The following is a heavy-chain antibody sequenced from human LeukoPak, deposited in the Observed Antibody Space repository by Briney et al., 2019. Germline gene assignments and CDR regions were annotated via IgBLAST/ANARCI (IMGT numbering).Heavy chain of an antibody. J-gene: IGHJ4*02. CDR3: ARLDSGSYYEDFDY. CDR1: GYTFTSYG. D-gene: IGHD1-26*01. CDR2: ISAYSGNT. V-gene: IGHV1-18*01. Sequence: ASVKVSYKASGYTFTSYGISWVRQAPGQGLERMGWISAYSGNTNYAQKLQGRVTMTTDTSTSTAYMELRSLRSDDTAVYYCARLDSGSYYEDFDYWGQGTLVTVSS.